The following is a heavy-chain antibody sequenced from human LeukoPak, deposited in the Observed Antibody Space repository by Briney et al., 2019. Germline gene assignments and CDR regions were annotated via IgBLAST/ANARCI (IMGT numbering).Heavy chain of an antibody. CDR1: GFTFSSYA. V-gene: IGHV3-23*01. J-gene: IGHJ4*02. D-gene: IGHD3-22*01. Sequence: GGSLRLSCAASGFTFSSYAMSWVRQAPVKGLEWVSAISGSGGSTYYADSVQGRFTISRDNSKNTLYLQMNSLRAEDTAVYYCAKEKTYYDSSGYPTPFDYWGQGTLVTVSS. CDR2: ISGSGGST. CDR3: AKEKTYYDSSGYPTPFDY.